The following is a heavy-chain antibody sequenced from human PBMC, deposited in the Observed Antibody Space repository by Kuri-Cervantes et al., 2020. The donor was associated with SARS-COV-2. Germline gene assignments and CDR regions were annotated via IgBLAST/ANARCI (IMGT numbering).Heavy chain of an antibody. V-gene: IGHV4-39*07. D-gene: IGHD3-10*01. CDR3: ARGFILLWFGESPPDY. Sequence: SETLSLTCTVSGGSISSSSYYWGWIRQPPGKGLEWIGSIYYSGSTNYNPSLKSRVTISVDTSKNQFSLKLSSVTAADTAVYYCARGFILLWFGESPPDYWGQGTLVTVSS. J-gene: IGHJ4*02. CDR2: IYYSGST. CDR1: GGSISSSSYY.